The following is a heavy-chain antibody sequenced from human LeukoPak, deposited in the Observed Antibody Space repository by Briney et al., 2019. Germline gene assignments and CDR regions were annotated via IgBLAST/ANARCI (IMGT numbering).Heavy chain of an antibody. J-gene: IGHJ4*02. CDR3: ARGRSHDCSGYYYDEFDY. CDR1: GGSVSSYY. CDR2: IYYSGST. D-gene: IGHD3-22*01. V-gene: IGHV4-59*08. Sequence: SETLSLTCTVSGGSVSSYYWSWIRQPPGKGLEWIGYIYYSGSTNYNPSLKSRVTISEDTSKNQFSLKLSSVTAADTAVYYCARGRSHDCSGYYYDEFDYWGQGTLVTVSS.